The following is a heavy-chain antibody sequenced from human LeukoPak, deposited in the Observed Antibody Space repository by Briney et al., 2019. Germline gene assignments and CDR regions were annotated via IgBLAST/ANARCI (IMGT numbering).Heavy chain of an antibody. CDR3: AKDPYDYVFDY. J-gene: IGHJ4*02. CDR1: GFTFSSYG. D-gene: IGHD3-16*01. V-gene: IGHV3-30*18. CDR2: ISYDGSNK. Sequence: GRSLRLSCAASGFTFSSYGMHWVRQAPGKGLEWVAVISYDGSNKYYADSVKGRFTISRDNSKNTLYLQMNSLRAEDTAVYYCAKDPYDYVFDYWGQGTLVTVSS.